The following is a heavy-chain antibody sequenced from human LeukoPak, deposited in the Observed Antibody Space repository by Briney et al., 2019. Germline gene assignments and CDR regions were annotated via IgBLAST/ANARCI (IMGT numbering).Heavy chain of an antibody. D-gene: IGHD4-17*01. CDR3: ARDRATVIGDYYAMDV. J-gene: IGHJ6*02. Sequence: NAGGSLRLSCAASGFTFSSYGMNWVRQAPGKGLEWVSSISSSSIYIYYADSVKGRFSISRDKAKNSLYLQMNSMRAEDTAVYYCARDRATVIGDYYAMDVWGQGSTVTVSS. CDR2: ISSSSIYI. CDR1: GFTFSSYG. V-gene: IGHV3-21*01.